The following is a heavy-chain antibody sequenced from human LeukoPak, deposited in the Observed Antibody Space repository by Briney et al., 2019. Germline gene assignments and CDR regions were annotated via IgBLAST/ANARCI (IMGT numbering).Heavy chain of an antibody. V-gene: IGHV4-59*01. Sequence: SETLSLTCTVSGGSISSYYWSWIRQPPGKGLEWIGYIYYSGSTNYNPSLKSQVTISVDTSKNQFSLKLSSVTAADTAVYYCATNSVLRFLGWAFDIWGQGTMVTVSS. CDR1: GGSISSYY. J-gene: IGHJ3*02. D-gene: IGHD3-3*01. CDR2: IYYSGST. CDR3: ATNSVLRFLGWAFDI.